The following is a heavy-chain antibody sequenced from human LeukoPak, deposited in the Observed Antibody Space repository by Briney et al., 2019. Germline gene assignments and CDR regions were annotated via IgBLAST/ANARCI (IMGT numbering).Heavy chain of an antibody. V-gene: IGHV1-2*06. Sequence: ASVKVSCKASGYTFTGYYMHWVRQAPGQGLEWMGRINPNSGGTNYAQKFQGRVTMTRDTSISTAYMELSRLRSDDTAVYYCARGPITIFGVVILHDYWGQGTLVTVS. CDR3: ARGPITIFGVVILHDY. J-gene: IGHJ4*02. CDR2: INPNSGGT. D-gene: IGHD3-3*01. CDR1: GYTFTGYY.